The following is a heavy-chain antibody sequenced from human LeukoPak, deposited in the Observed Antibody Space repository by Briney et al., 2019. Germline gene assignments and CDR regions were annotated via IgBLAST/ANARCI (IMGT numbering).Heavy chain of an antibody. D-gene: IGHD6-19*01. Sequence: SETLSLTCTVSGGSISSYYWSWIRQPPGKGLEWIGYIYYSGSTNYNPSLKSRVTISVDTPKNQFSLKLSSVTAADTAVYYCARDRSSGWLGWFDPWGQGTLVTVSS. J-gene: IGHJ5*02. CDR1: GGSISSYY. CDR2: IYYSGST. CDR3: ARDRSSGWLGWFDP. V-gene: IGHV4-59*01.